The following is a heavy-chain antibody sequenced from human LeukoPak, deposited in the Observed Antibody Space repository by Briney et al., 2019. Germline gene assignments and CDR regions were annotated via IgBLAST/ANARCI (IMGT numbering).Heavy chain of an antibody. CDR2: INVAGNT. V-gene: IGHV3-13*01. D-gene: IGHD2-8*01. CDR1: GFTLSSHD. J-gene: IGHJ2*01. Sequence: GGSLRLSCAASGFTLSSHDVHWVRQVPGKGLEWISAINVAGNTYYSDSVKGRFSVSRDNAKNSVHLQMTSLRAGDTAVYHCVREPDVYGSWYFDLWGRGTQVTVSS. CDR3: VREPDVYGSWYFDL.